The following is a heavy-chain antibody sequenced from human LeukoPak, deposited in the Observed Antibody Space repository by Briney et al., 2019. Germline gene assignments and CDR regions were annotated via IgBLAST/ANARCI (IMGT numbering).Heavy chain of an antibody. CDR2: INPNSGGT. CDR3: ARDRVGSSWSFDY. Sequence: APVKLCCKASGYTFTCYYMHWVRQAPGQGLEWMGWINPNSGGTNYAQKFQGRVTMTRDTSISTAYMELSRLRSDDTAVYYCARDRVGSSWSFDYWGQGTLVTVSS. CDR1: GYTFTCYY. D-gene: IGHD6-13*01. J-gene: IGHJ4*02. V-gene: IGHV1-2*02.